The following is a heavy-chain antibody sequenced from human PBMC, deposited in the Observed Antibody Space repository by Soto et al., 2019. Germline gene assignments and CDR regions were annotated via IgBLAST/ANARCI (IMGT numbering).Heavy chain of an antibody. CDR2: ITPFNGNT. CDR3: ASGRYDASGYFAH. CDR1: GNTFTYVY. D-gene: IGHD3-22*01. V-gene: IGHV1-45*02. J-gene: IGHJ4*02. Sequence: QMQLVQSGAEVKKTGSSVKVSCKGSGNTFTYVYLHWVRQAPGQALEWMGWITPFNGNTKYAQKFQDRVTFTGDTSLTTAYLELSSLTSGDTAMFYCASGRYDASGYFAHWGQGTLVTVAS.